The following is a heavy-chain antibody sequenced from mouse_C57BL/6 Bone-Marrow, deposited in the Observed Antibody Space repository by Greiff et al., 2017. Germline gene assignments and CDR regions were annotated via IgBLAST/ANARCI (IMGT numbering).Heavy chain of an antibody. V-gene: IGHV2-2*01. CDR3: DRGDEVDY. D-gene: IGHD3-3*01. Sequence: VQLVESGPGLVQPSQSLSITCTVSGFSLTSSGVHWVRQSPGKGLEWLGVIWSGGSTDYTAAFISRLSISKDNSKSQVFFKMNSLQADDKDIYYWDRGDEVDYWGQGTTLTGSS. J-gene: IGHJ2*01. CDR2: IWSGGST. CDR1: GFSLTSSG.